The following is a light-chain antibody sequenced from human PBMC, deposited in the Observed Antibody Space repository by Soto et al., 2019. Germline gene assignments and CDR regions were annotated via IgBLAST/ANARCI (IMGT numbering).Light chain of an antibody. CDR3: QQSYSTLRT. V-gene: IGKV3-15*01. CDR2: GAS. Sequence: EIMTNQSPAAVSVSTGDRVTLSCRASQSVRSNSAWYQQKPGQAPRLLIYGASTRATGIPARFSGSGYGTEFTLTISSLQPEDFATYYCQQSYSTLRTFGQGTKVDIK. J-gene: IGKJ1*01. CDR1: QSVRSN.